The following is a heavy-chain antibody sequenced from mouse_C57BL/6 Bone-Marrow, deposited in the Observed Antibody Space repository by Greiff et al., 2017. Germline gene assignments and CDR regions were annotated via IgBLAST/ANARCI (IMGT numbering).Heavy chain of an antibody. CDR2: IYPGDGDT. CDR1: GYAFSSSW. V-gene: IGHV1-82*01. CDR3: ARYYDGYYFDV. D-gene: IGHD2-3*01. J-gene: IGHJ1*03. Sequence: VKLMESGPELVKPGASVKISCKASGYAFSSSWMNWVKQRPGKGLEWIGRIYPGDGDTNYTGKFKGKATLSADKSSSTAYMQLISLTSEDSAVYFCARYYDGYYFDVWGTGTTVTVSS.